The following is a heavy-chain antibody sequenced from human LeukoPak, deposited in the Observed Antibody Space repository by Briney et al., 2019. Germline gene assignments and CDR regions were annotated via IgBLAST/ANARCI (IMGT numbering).Heavy chain of an antibody. V-gene: IGHV3-30*04. D-gene: IGHD1-26*01. CDR2: MSYDGSNK. CDR3: ARDSSREYYYYGMDV. J-gene: IGHJ6*04. CDR1: GFTFSSYA. Sequence: PGRSLRLSCAASGFTFSSYAMHWVRQAPGKGLEWVAVMSYDGSNKYYADSVKGRFTISRDNSKNTLYLQMNSLRAEDTAVYYCARDSSREYYYYGMDVWGKGTTVAVSS.